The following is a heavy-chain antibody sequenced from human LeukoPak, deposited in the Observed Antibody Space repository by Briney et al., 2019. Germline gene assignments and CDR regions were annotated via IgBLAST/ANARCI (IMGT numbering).Heavy chain of an antibody. CDR3: ARSHDYGGNSANYFDY. Sequence: ASVKVSCKASGYTFTSYGISWVRQAPGQVLEWMGWISAYNGNTNYAQKLQGRVTMTTDTSTSTAYMELRSLRSDDTAVYYCARSHDYGGNSANYFDYWGQGTLVTVSS. J-gene: IGHJ4*02. CDR1: GYTFTSYG. CDR2: ISAYNGNT. V-gene: IGHV1-18*01. D-gene: IGHD4-23*01.